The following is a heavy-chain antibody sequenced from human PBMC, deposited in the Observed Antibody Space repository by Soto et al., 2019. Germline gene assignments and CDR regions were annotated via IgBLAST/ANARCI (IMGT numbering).Heavy chain of an antibody. J-gene: IGHJ6*03. CDR3: ARVPTTSLVGVYYYYYYMDV. CDR1: GGSFSGYY. D-gene: IGHD2-15*01. V-gene: IGHV4-34*01. CDR2: INHSGSS. Sequence: QVQLQQRGAGLLKPSETLSLTCAVYGGSFSGYYWSWIRQPPGKGLEWIGEINHSGSSNYTPSLKSRVTISVDTSKNQFPLKPSSVTAADTAVYYCARVPTTSLVGVYYYYYYMDVWGKGTKVTVSS.